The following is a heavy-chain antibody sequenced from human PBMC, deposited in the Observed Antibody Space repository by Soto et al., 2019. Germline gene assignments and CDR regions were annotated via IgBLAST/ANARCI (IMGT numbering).Heavy chain of an antibody. CDR3: TKDHRGGFEPGTFDY. Sequence: EVQLLESGGGLVQPGGSLRLSCAASGFTISSYDMSWVRQAPGKGLAWVSSISRSGGNTYYADSVKGRFTSSRDNSKNTLSLQMNGLRAEDTAVYYCTKDHRGGFEPGTFDYWGQGSLVNVSS. CDR1: GFTISSYD. V-gene: IGHV3-23*01. CDR2: ISRSGGNT. J-gene: IGHJ4*02. D-gene: IGHD7-27*01.